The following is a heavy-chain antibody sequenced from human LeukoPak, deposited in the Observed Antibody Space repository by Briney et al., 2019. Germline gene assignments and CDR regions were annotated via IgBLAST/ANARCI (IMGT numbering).Heavy chain of an antibody. J-gene: IGHJ4*02. CDR3: TTYGSGSDLDY. CDR2: IKGKTDGGTT. D-gene: IGHD3-10*01. Sequence: PGGSLRLSCAASGFTFSNAWMNWVRQAPGKGLEWVGRIKGKTDGGTTDYAAPVTGRFTISRDDSKNTLYLQMNSLKTDDTAVYYCTTYGSGSDLDYWGQGTLVTVSS. V-gene: IGHV3-15*01. CDR1: GFTFSNAW.